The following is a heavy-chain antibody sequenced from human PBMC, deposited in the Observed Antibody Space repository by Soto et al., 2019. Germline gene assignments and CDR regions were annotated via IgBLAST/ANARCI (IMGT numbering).Heavy chain of an antibody. V-gene: IGHV4-59*01. D-gene: IGHD3-16*02. CDR3: ARDSSTHRHGYRGGLRLDYYYYMDV. CDR1: GGSISSYY. Sequence: QVQLQESGPGLVKPSETLSLTCTVSGGSISSYYWSWIRQPPGKGLEWIGYIYYSGSTNYNPSLKRRVTISVDPSKNQFCLQLSPVTAADTAVYSCARDSSTHRHGYRGGLRLDYYYYMDVWGKGTTVTVSS. CDR2: IYYSGST. J-gene: IGHJ6*03.